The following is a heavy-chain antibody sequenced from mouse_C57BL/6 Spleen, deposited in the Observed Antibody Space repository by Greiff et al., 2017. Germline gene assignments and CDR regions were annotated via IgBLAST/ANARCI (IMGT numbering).Heavy chain of an antibody. J-gene: IGHJ1*03. CDR3: TKVSTMVTHWYVDV. CDR1: GFNIKDDY. Sequence: VQLQQSGAELVRPGASVKLSCTASGFNIKDDYMHWVKPRPEQGLEWIGWIDPGNGDTEYASKFQGKATITADTSSNTAYLQLSSLTSEDTAVYYCTKVSTMVTHWYVDVWGTGTTVTVSS. D-gene: IGHD2-1*01. V-gene: IGHV14-4*01. CDR2: IDPGNGDT.